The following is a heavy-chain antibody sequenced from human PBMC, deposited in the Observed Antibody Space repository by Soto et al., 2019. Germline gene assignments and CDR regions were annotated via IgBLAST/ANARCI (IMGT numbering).Heavy chain of an antibody. V-gene: IGHV4-31*03. CDR1: GGPISSGGYY. CDR2: IYYSGST. CDR3: AREALYDILTGYYTYGGCMDV. D-gene: IGHD3-9*01. Sequence: SETLSPTCTVPGGPISSGGYYGSWIRQHPGKGVEWIGYIYYSGSTYYNPSLKSRVTISVDTSKNQFSLKQSSVTAADTAVYYCAREALYDILTGYYTYGGCMDVWGQGTTVTVSS. J-gene: IGHJ6*02.